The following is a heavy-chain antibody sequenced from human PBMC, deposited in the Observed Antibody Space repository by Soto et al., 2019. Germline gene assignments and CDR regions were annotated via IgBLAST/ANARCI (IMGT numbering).Heavy chain of an antibody. CDR2: KWYDGSNK. J-gene: IGHJ6*02. CDR1: GFTFSSYS. Sequence: PGGSLRLSCAASGFTFSSYSMNWVRQAPGKGLEWVAVKWYDGSNKFYADSVKGRFTISRDNSKNTLYLQMNSLRAEDTALYYCARARPDYDFWSGYRVKPYYYGMDVWGQGTTVTVSS. D-gene: IGHD3-3*01. V-gene: IGHV3-33*08. CDR3: ARARPDYDFWSGYRVKPYYYGMDV.